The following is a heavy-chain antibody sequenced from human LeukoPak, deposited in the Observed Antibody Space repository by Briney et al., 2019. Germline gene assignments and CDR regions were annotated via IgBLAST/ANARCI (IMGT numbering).Heavy chain of an antibody. CDR3: AKDLPTPYFDY. Sequence: GGSLRLSYAASGFTFSNYGMHWVRQAPGKGLEWVAFIRYDESTKFYADSVKGRFTISRDNSKTTLYLQMNSLRADDTAVYYCAKDLPTPYFDYWGQGTLVTVSS. D-gene: IGHD4-23*01. V-gene: IGHV3-30*02. CDR1: GFTFSNYG. CDR2: IRYDESTK. J-gene: IGHJ4*02.